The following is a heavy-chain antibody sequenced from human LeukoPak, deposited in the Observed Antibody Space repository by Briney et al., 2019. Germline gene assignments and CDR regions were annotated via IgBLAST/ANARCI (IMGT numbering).Heavy chain of an antibody. V-gene: IGHV3-30*04. Sequence: GRSLRLSCAASGFTFSSYAMHWVRQAPGKGLEWVAVISYDGSNKYYADSVKGRFTISRDNSKNTLYLQMNSLRAEDTAVYYCAKDGVVGFYYMDVWGKGTTVTISS. CDR3: AKDGVVGFYYMDV. CDR2: ISYDGSNK. D-gene: IGHD1-26*01. CDR1: GFTFSSYA. J-gene: IGHJ6*03.